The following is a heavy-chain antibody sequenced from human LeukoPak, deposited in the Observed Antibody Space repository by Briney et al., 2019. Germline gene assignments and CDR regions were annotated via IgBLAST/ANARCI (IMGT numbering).Heavy chain of an antibody. CDR1: GYTFTSYG. J-gene: IGHJ4*02. Sequence: ASVKVSCKASGYTFTSYGISWVRQAPGQGLEWMGIINPSGGSTSYAQKFQGRVTMTRDASTSTVYMELSSLRSEDTAVYYCAREYYDILTGYYSGGDYWGQGTLVTVSS. V-gene: IGHV1-46*01. CDR3: AREYYDILTGYYSGGDY. D-gene: IGHD3-9*01. CDR2: INPSGGST.